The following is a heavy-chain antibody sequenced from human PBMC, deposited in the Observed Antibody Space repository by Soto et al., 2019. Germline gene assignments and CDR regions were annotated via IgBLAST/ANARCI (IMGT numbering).Heavy chain of an antibody. Sequence: QVQLVESGGGVVQPGRSLRLSCAASGFTFSSYGMHWVRQAPGKGLEWVTVISYDGKVAYYADSVKGRFTISRDNSKSTLYLPMNILRTEDTAMYYCAKEGPITNWYFDYWGQGPLGTVSS. CDR2: ISYDGKVA. CDR1: GFTFSSYG. V-gene: IGHV3-30*18. J-gene: IGHJ4*02. D-gene: IGHD1-1*01. CDR3: AKEGPITNWYFDY.